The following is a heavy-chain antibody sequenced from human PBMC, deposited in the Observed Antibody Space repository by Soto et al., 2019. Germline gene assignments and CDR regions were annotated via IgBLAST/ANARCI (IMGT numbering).Heavy chain of an antibody. J-gene: IGHJ6*02. CDR1: GFSLSNARMG. CDR2: IFSNDEK. V-gene: IGHV2-26*01. CDR3: ARTYYDFWSGYSNYYYYGMDV. Sequence: SGPTLVNPTETLTLTRTVSGFSLSNARMGVSWIRQPPGKALEWLAHIFSNDEKSYSTSLKSRLTISKDTSKSQVVLTMTNMDPVDTATYYCARTYYDFWSGYSNYYYYGMDVWGQGTTVTVSS. D-gene: IGHD3-3*01.